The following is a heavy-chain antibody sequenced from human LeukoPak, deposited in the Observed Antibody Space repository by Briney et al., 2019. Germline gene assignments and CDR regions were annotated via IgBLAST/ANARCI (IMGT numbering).Heavy chain of an antibody. J-gene: IGHJ3*02. CDR2: IYYSGSI. D-gene: IGHD2-8*01. V-gene: IGHV4-59*01. CDR3: ARDNKWSPGAFDI. CDR1: GGSISSYY. Sequence: SGTLSLTCTVSGGSISSYYWSWIRQPPGKGLEWIGYIYYSGSINYNPSLKSRVTISVDTSKNQFSLKLSSVTAADTAVYYCARDNKWSPGAFDIWGQGTMVTVSS.